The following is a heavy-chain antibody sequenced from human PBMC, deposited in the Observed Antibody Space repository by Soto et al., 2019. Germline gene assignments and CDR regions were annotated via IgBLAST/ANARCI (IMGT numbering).Heavy chain of an antibody. CDR1: GFTFSSYA. J-gene: IGHJ3*02. Sequence: EVQLLESGGGLVQPGGSLRLSCAASGFTFSSYAMSWVRQAPGKGLEWVSVISGSGGSTYYADFVKGRFTISRDHSKNTLFLQMNSLRAEDTAVYYCAKDHYYDNSKRNDAFDIWGQGTMVTVSS. CDR2: ISGSGGST. D-gene: IGHD3-22*01. V-gene: IGHV3-23*01. CDR3: AKDHYYDNSKRNDAFDI.